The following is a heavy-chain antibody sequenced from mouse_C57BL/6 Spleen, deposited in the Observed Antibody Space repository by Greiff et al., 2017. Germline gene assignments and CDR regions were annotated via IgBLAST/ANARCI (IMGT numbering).Heavy chain of an antibody. V-gene: IGHV1-64*01. Sequence: QVQLQQPGAELVKPGASVKLSCKASGYTFTSYWMHWVKQRPGQGLEWIGMIHPNSGSTNYNEKFKSKATLTVDKSSSTAYMQLSSLTSEDSAVYYCAREAYYYCSSQGSFDYWGQGTTLTVSS. CDR3: AREAYYYCSSQGSFDY. D-gene: IGHD1-1*01. CDR2: IHPNSGST. CDR1: GYTFTSYW. J-gene: IGHJ2*01.